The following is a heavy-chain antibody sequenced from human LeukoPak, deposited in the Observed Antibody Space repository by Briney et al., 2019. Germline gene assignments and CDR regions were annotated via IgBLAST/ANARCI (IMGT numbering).Heavy chain of an antibody. CDR3: ARGKEMTRTSGYYSFDF. J-gene: IGHJ4*02. D-gene: IGHD3-9*01. V-gene: IGHV4-4*07. Sequence: SETLSLTCTVSIGSLNSYFWTWVRQPAGKGLEWIGRVSDTGRAYYNPSLESRVTISLDTSKNQFSLKVTSVTAADTAVYYCARGKEMTRTSGYYSFDFWGQGTLVTVSS. CDR2: VSDTGRA. CDR1: IGSLNSYF.